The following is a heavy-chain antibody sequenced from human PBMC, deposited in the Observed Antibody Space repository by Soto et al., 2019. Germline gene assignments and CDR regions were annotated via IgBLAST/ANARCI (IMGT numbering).Heavy chain of an antibody. V-gene: IGHV3-74*01. CDR3: ARWVYDSSGYYYYYHGMDV. J-gene: IGHJ6*02. D-gene: IGHD3-22*01. CDR1: GFTFSSYW. CDR2: INSDGSST. Sequence: GGSLRLSCAASGFTFSSYWMHWVRQAPGKGLVWVSRINSDGSSTSYEDSVKGRFTISRDNAKNTLYLQMNSLRAEDTAVYYCARWVYDSSGYYYYYHGMDVWGQGTTVTVSS.